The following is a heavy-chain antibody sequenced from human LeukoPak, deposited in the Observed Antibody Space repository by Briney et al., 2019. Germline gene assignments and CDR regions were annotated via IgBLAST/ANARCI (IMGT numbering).Heavy chain of an antibody. CDR2: IYYSGST. CDR1: GGSIGSYY. CDR3: ARLRDVWGSGAPITIDP. Sequence: PSGTLSLTCTVSGGSIGSYYWTWIRQPPGKGLEWIGYIYYSGSTNYNPSLKSRVTISVDTSKNQFSLRLSSVTAADTAVYYCARLRDVWGSGAPITIDPWGQGTLVTVSS. J-gene: IGHJ5*02. V-gene: IGHV4-59*08. D-gene: IGHD3-10*01.